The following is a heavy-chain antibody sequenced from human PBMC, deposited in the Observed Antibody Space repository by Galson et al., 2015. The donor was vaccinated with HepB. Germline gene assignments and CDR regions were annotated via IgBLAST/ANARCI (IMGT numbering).Heavy chain of an antibody. D-gene: IGHD4/OR15-4a*01. CDR2: IYYSGST. CDR3: AREGVWGYVDLY. CDR1: GGSISSYY. J-gene: IGHJ4*02. V-gene: IGHV4-59*01. Sequence: ETLSLTCTVSGGSISSYYWSWIRQPPGKGLEWIGYIYYSGSTNYNPSLKSRVTISVDTSKNQFSLKLSSVTAADTAVYYCAREGVWGYVDLYWGQGTLVTVSS.